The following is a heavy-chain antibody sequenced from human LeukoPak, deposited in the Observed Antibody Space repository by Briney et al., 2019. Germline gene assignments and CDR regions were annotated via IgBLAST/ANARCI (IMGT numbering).Heavy chain of an antibody. CDR1: GYTFTSYA. V-gene: IGHV1-3*03. D-gene: IGHD5-12*01. J-gene: IGHJ5*02. CDR3: ARGPQESGYDYKAHQVWFDP. Sequence: ASVKVSCKASGYTFTSYAMHWVRQAPGQRLEWMGWINAGNGNTKYSQEFQGRVTITRDTSASTAYMELRSLKSEEMAVYYCARGPQESGYDYKAHQVWFDPWGQGTLVTVSS. CDR2: INAGNGNT.